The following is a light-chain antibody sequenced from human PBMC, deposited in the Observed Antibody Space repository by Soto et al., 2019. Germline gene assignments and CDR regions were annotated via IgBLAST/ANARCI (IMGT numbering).Light chain of an antibody. J-gene: IGKJ1*01. CDR1: EYISSY. CDR3: QSTYIIPWA. CDR2: SAT. V-gene: IGKV1-39*01. Sequence: DIQMTQSPPSLSASVGDTVTITCRASEYISSYLNWCQSKPGKAPQLLIYSATTLHTGVPPRFSAGGSGRDFTLTISDIQTADSASYFCQSTYIIPWAFGQGTKVDIK.